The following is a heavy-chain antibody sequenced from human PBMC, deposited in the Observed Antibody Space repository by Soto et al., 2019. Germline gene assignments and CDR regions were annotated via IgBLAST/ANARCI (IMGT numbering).Heavy chain of an antibody. CDR3: ARVWLAAAGNNWFDP. V-gene: IGHV1-18*01. CDR2: ISAYNGNT. Sequence: ASVKVSCKASGYTFTSYAISWVRQAPGQGIEWMGWISAYNGNTNYAQKLQGRVTMTTDTSTSTAYMELRSLRSDDTAVYYCARVWLAAAGNNWFDPWGQGTLVTVSS. J-gene: IGHJ5*02. D-gene: IGHD6-13*01. CDR1: GYTFTSYA.